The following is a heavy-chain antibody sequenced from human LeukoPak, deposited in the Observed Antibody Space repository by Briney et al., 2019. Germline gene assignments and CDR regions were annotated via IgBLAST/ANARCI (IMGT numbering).Heavy chain of an antibody. J-gene: IGHJ4*02. CDR1: GFTFSSYG. CDR2: IRYDGSNK. CDR3: AKERDTAMVTIDY. D-gene: IGHD5-18*01. Sequence: PGGSLRLSCAASGFTFSSYGMHWVRQAPGKGLEWVAFIRYDGSNKYYADSVKGRFTISRDNSKNTLYLQMNSRRDEDTAVYYCAKERDTAMVTIDYWGQGTLVTVSS. V-gene: IGHV3-30*02.